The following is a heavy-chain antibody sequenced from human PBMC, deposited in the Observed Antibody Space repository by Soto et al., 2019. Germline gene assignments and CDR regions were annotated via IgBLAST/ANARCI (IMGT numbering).Heavy chain of an antibody. CDR2: INPNSGGT. D-gene: IGHD6-13*01. CDR1: GYTFTGYY. CDR3: ARGLIAAAGMGAFDI. Sequence: QVQLVQSGAEVKKPGASVKVSCKASGYTFTGYYMHWVRQAPGQGLEWMGWINPNSGGTNYAQKFQGWVTMTRDTSIRTACMELGRLGSDDTAVYYCARGLIAAAGMGAFDIWGQGTMVTVSS. V-gene: IGHV1-2*04. J-gene: IGHJ3*02.